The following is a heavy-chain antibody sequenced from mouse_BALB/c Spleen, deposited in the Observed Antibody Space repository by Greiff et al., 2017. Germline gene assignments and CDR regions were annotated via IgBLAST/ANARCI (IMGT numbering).Heavy chain of an antibody. Sequence: EVQLVESGPGLVKPSQSLSLTCTVTGYSITSDYAWNWIRQFPGNKLEWMGYISYSGSTSYNPSLKSRISITRDTSKNQFFLQLNSVTTEDTATYYCARLGDYGLDYWGQGTTLTVSS. CDR3: ARLGDYGLDY. J-gene: IGHJ2*01. V-gene: IGHV3-2*02. CDR2: ISYSGST. CDR1: GYSITSDYA. D-gene: IGHD2-4*01.